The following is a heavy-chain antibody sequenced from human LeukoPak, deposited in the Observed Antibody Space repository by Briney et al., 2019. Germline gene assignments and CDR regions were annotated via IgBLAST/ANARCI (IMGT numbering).Heavy chain of an antibody. CDR1: GFTFSDYY. CDR2: ISSSGSTI. Sequence: GGSLRLSCAASGFTFSDYYMSWIRQAPGKGLEWVSYISSSGSTIYYADSVKGRFTISRDNANKSLYLRMSSLRVEDTAIYYCIPPAAGLRRTISTEYFQHWGQGALVTVSS. J-gene: IGHJ1*01. V-gene: IGHV3-11*04. CDR3: IPPAAGLRRTISTEYFQH. D-gene: IGHD6-13*01.